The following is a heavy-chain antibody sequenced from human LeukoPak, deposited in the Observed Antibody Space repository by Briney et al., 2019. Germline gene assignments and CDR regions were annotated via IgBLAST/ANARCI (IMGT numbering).Heavy chain of an antibody. V-gene: IGHV4-34*01. CDR2: INHSGST. J-gene: IGHJ4*01. CDR3: TRGKPETVFDS. Sequence: SETLSLTCSVYGGSFSGNCWSWIRHPPGKGREWIGEINHSGSTNYNPSLKTRVTISLDRSKDQFSLKLTSVTAADTAVYYCTRGKPETVFDSWGRGTLVTVSS. CDR1: GGSFSGNC.